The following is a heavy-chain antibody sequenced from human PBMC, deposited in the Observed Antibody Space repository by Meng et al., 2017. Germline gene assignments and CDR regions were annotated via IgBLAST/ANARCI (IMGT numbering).Heavy chain of an antibody. J-gene: IGHJ4*02. Sequence: ASVKVSCKASGYTFTGYYMHWVRQAPGQGLEWMGWINPNSGGTNYAQKFQGRVTMTRDTSISTAYMELSRLRSDDTAVYYCAREDYYDSSGYYGYWGQGTLVTVSS. CDR2: INPNSGGT. CDR1: GYTFTGYY. V-gene: IGHV1-2*02. D-gene: IGHD3-22*01. CDR3: AREDYYDSSGYYGY.